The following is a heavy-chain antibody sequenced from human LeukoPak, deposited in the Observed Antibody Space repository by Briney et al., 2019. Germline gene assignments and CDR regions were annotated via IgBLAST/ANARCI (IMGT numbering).Heavy chain of an antibody. J-gene: IGHJ6*02. D-gene: IGHD5-18*01. V-gene: IGHV3-49*04. CDR1: GFTFGDHA. CDR2: IRSKAYRGTT. Sequence: GRSLRLSCRGYGFTFGDHAMSWVRQAPGKGLEWXXXIRSKAYRGTTEYAASVKGRFTISRDDSTSIAYLQMNSLRIGDTAVYYCARGPIQLWIHNAMDVWGQGTTVTVSS. CDR3: ARGPIQLWIHNAMDV.